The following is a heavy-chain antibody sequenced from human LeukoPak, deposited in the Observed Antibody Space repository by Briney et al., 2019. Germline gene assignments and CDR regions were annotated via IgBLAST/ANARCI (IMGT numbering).Heavy chain of an antibody. Sequence: GGSLRLSCVASGFTFMNYGMAWVRQAPGKGLEWVAYIRYDGDVESYGDSVEGRFTISRDNSKRTGFLQMSSLRPEDTAVYYCAPVRGSTPDYYYMDVWGKETTVRVSS. CDR2: IRYDGDVE. CDR3: APVRGSTPDYYYMDV. J-gene: IGHJ6*03. D-gene: IGHD1-26*01. V-gene: IGHV3-30*02. CDR1: GFTFMNYG.